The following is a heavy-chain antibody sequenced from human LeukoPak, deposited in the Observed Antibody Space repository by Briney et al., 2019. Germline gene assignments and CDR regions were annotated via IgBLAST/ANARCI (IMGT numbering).Heavy chain of an antibody. D-gene: IGHD5-18*01. V-gene: IGHV5-51*01. CDR3: AKLRDTAMEVDS. J-gene: IGHJ4*02. CDR2: VYPDDSDT. Sequence: GESLQISCQGSGYRFSSHWIGWVRQRPGKGLEWMGLVYPDDSDTRYSPSFQGQVTFSVDKSINTAYLQWSSLKASDTATFFCAKLRDTAMEVDSWGQGTLVIVSS. CDR1: GYRFSSHW.